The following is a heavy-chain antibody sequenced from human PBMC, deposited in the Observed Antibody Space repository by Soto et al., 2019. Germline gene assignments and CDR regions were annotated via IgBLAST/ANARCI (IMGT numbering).Heavy chain of an antibody. CDR1: GASISGHF. Sequence: PSETLSLTCTAPGASISGHFWSWIRQPAGKGLEWMGRFYASGRTNYNPSLKSRVTMSVDTSKNQFSLRLNSVTAADTAVYFCARDSETYYYFQHWGQGSLVTVSS. V-gene: IGHV4-4*07. CDR3: ARDSETYYYFQH. D-gene: IGHD3-10*01. CDR2: FYASGRT. J-gene: IGHJ1*01.